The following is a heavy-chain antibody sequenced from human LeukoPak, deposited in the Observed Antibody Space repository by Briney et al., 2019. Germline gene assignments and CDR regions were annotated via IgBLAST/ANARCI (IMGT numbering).Heavy chain of an antibody. J-gene: IGHJ4*02. CDR1: GGSFSGYY. Sequence: SETLSLTCAVYGGSFSGYYWSWIRQPPGKGLEWIGEINHSGRTNYNPSLKSRVTISVDTSKNQFSLKLSSVTAADTAVYYCARGRLIAARPVDYWGQGTLVTVSS. D-gene: IGHD6-6*01. V-gene: IGHV4-34*01. CDR2: INHSGRT. CDR3: ARGRLIAARPVDY.